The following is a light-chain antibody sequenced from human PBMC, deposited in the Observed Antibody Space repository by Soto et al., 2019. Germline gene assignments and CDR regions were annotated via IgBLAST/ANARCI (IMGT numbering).Light chain of an antibody. V-gene: IGKV3-20*01. CDR3: LHYGGSPLN. CDR1: QSVSSSY. CDR2: GAS. Sequence: EIVLTQSPGTLSLSPGERATLSCRASQSVSSSYLAWYQQKPGQAPRRLIYGASTRTTGIPDRFSGSGSGTDFTLTIGRLEPGDFAVYYCLHYGGSPLNFGQGTRLE. J-gene: IGKJ5*01.